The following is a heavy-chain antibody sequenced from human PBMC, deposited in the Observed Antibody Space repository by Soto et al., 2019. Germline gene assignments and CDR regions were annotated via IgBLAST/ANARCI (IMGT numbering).Heavy chain of an antibody. Sequence: EVQLLESGGGLVQPGGSLRLSCAASGFTFSSYAMSWVRQAPGKGLEWVSAISGSGGSTYYADSVKGRFTISRDNSKNTLYLQMHRLRAEDTAVYYCAKIPHSSSWYLDAFDIWGQGTMVTVSS. V-gene: IGHV3-23*01. D-gene: IGHD6-13*01. CDR1: GFTFSSYA. CDR2: ISGSGGST. CDR3: AKIPHSSSWYLDAFDI. J-gene: IGHJ3*02.